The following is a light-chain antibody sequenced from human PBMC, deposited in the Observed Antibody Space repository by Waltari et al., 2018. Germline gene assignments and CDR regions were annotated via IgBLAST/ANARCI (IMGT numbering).Light chain of an antibody. CDR3: QSYDTSLGGSYV. J-gene: IGLJ1*01. CDR2: AGF. CDR1: SSNIGTPYD. Sequence: VLTQPPSVSGAPGQRVTISCTGSSSNIGTPYDVNWYQQLPGTAPKLLIHAGFSRPSGVPDRVSGSRSGASASLASTGLQAEDEGDYYGQSYDTSLGGSYVFGSGTKVTVL. V-gene: IGLV1-40*01.